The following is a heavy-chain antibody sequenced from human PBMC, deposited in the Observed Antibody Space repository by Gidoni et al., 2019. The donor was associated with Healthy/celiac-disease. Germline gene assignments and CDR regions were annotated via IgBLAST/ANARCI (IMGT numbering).Heavy chain of an antibody. V-gene: IGHV4-59*01. Sequence: QVQLQESGPGLVKPSETLSLTCTVSGGSISSYYWSWIRQPPGKGLEWIGYIYYSGSTNYNPSLKSRVTISVDTSKNQFSLKLSSVTAADTAVYYCARGEEGRAWGSGWYYFDYWGQGTLVTVSS. CDR2: IYYSGST. CDR1: GGSISSYY. J-gene: IGHJ4*02. D-gene: IGHD6-19*01. CDR3: ARGEEGRAWGSGWYYFDY.